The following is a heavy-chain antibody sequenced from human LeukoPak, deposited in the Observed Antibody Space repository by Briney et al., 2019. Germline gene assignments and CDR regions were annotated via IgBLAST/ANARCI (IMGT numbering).Heavy chain of an antibody. D-gene: IGHD3-10*01. J-gene: IGHJ3*02. CDR2: INHSGST. CDR3: ARDRGLWLGEARDAFDI. Sequence: SETLSLTCAVYGGSFSGYYWSWIRQPPGKGLEWIGVINHSGSTNYNPSLKTRATISIDTSKNKFSLKVNSVTAADTAMYYCARDRGLWLGEARDAFDIWGQGTMVTVFS. V-gene: IGHV4-34*01. CDR1: GGSFSGYY.